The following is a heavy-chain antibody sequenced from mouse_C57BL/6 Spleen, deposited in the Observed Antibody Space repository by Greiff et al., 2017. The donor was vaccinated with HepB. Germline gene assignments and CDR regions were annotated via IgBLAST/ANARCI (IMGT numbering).Heavy chain of an antibody. D-gene: IGHD2-4*01. CDR3: AREGIYYDYDGVWFAY. V-gene: IGHV1-85*01. CDR1: GYTFTSYD. J-gene: IGHJ3*01. Sequence: QVQLQQSGPELVKPGASVKLSCKASGYTFTSYDINWVKQRPGQGLEWIGWIYPRDGSTKYNEKFKGKATLTVDTSSSTAYMELHSLTSEDSAVYFCAREGIYYDYDGVWFAYWGQGTLVTVSA. CDR2: IYPRDGST.